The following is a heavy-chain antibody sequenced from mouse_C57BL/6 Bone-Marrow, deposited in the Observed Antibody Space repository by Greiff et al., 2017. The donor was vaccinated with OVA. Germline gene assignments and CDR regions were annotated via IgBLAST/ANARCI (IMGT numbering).Heavy chain of an antibody. V-gene: IGHV5-9-1*02. CDR3: TRGGDYPLAY. CDR2: ISSGGDYI. D-gene: IGHD2-4*01. J-gene: IGHJ3*01. Sequence: EVKLVESGEGLVKPGGSLKLSCAASGFTFSSYAMSWVRQTPEKRLEWVAYISSGGDYIYYADTVKGRFTISRDNARNTLYLPMSSLESEDTALYYCTRGGDYPLAYWGQGTLVTVSA. CDR1: GFTFSSYA.